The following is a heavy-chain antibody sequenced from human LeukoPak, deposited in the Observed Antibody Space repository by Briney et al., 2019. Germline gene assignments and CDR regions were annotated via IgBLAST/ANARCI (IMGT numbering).Heavy chain of an antibody. V-gene: IGHV1-18*01. CDR3: ARVAGYSYGYYFDY. Sequence: ASVKVSGKASGYTFTSYGISWVRQAPGQGLEWMGWISAYNGNTNYAQKLQGRVTMTTDASTSTAYMELRSLRSDDTAVYYCARVAGYSYGYYFDYWGQGTLVTVSS. CDR2: ISAYNGNT. J-gene: IGHJ4*02. D-gene: IGHD5-18*01. CDR1: GYTFTSYG.